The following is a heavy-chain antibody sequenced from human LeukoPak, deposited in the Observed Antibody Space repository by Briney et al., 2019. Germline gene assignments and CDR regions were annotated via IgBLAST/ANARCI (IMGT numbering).Heavy chain of an antibody. CDR3: ASLEGRYDYVWGSYHYYFDY. CDR1: GGSISSSSYY. V-gene: IGHV4-39*01. CDR2: IYYSGST. Sequence: SETLSLTCTVSGGSISSSSYYWGWIRQPPGKGLEWIGSIYYSGSTYYNPSLKSRVTISVDTSKNQFSLKLSSVTAADTAVYYCASLEGRYDYVWGSYHYYFDYWGQGTLVTVSS. J-gene: IGHJ4*02. D-gene: IGHD3-16*02.